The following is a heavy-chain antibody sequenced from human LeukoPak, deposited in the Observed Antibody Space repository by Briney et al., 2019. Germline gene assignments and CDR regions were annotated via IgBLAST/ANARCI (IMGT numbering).Heavy chain of an antibody. V-gene: IGHV1-2*02. Sequence: ASVKVSCKASGYTFTGYYIHWVRQAPGQGLEWMGWINPNSGGTNYAQKFQGRVTMTRDTSISTAYMELSRLRSDDTAVYYCARDKWNYDILTGGYYFDYWGQGTLVTVSS. CDR2: INPNSGGT. CDR3: ARDKWNYDILTGGYYFDY. CDR1: GYTFTGYY. J-gene: IGHJ4*02. D-gene: IGHD3-9*01.